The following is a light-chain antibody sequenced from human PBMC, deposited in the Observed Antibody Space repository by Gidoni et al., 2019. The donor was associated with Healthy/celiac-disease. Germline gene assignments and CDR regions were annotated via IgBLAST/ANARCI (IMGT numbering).Light chain of an antibody. CDR2: DAS. Sequence: DIVFTQSPATLSLSPGERATLSCRASQSVSSYLAWYQQKPGQAPRLLIYDASNRDTGIPARFSGSGSGTDFTLTISSLEPEDFAVYYCQQSSNWLTFGGGTKVEIK. V-gene: IGKV3-11*01. CDR3: QQSSNWLT. CDR1: QSVSSY. J-gene: IGKJ4*01.